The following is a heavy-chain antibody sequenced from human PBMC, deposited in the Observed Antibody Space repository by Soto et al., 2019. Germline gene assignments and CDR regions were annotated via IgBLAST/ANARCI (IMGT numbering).Heavy chain of an antibody. CDR3: ARGRLGLSVLFDY. V-gene: IGHV1-8*01. CDR2: MNPNSGNT. Sequence: QVQLVQSGAEVKKPGASVMVSCKASGYTFTSHDINWVRQATGQGLEWMGWMNPNSGNTEYAQKFQGRVTMTRKTSISTASRELSGLRSEDTAVYYCARGRLGLSVLFDYWGQGTLVTVSS. J-gene: IGHJ4*02. CDR1: GYTFTSHD. D-gene: IGHD1-7*01.